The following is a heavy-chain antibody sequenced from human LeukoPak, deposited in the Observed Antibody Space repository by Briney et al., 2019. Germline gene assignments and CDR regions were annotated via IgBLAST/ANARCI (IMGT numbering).Heavy chain of an antibody. CDR2: IYTSGST. V-gene: IGHV4-4*07. CDR1: GGSISSYY. D-gene: IGHD6-19*01. Sequence: SETLSLTCTVSGGSISSYYWSWIRQPAGKGLEWIGRIYTSGSTNYNPSLKSRVTMSVDTSKNQFSLKLSSVTAADTAVYYCARGDSSGWYSHDAFDIWGQGTMVTVSS. CDR3: ARGDSSGWYSHDAFDI. J-gene: IGHJ3*02.